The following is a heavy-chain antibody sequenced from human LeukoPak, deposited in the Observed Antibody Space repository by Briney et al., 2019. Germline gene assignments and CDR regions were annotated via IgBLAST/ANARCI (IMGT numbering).Heavy chain of an antibody. CDR1: GFTFSSYA. V-gene: IGHV3-23*01. D-gene: IGHD3-22*01. J-gene: IGHJ6*02. CDR3: AKSPVAIMIVVVPYGMDV. Sequence: PGGSLRLSCAASGFTFSSYAMTWVRQAPGEGLEWVSAIGTSSGGSTFYADSVKGRFTISRDNSKNTLYLEMNSLRAEDTAVYYCAKSPVAIMIVVVPYGMDVWGQGTTVTVSS. CDR2: IGTSSGGST.